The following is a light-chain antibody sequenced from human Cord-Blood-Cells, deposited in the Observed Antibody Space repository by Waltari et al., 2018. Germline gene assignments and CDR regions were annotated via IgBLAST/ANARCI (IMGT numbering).Light chain of an antibody. Sequence: EIVLTQSPATLSLSPGERATLSCRASQSVSSYLARYQQKPGQAPRLLIYDASNRSTGIPARFSGSGSVTDFTLTISSLEPEDFAVYYCQQRSNWPPLTFGGGTKVEIK. CDR2: DAS. CDR1: QSVSSY. V-gene: IGKV3-11*01. J-gene: IGKJ4*01. CDR3: QQRSNWPPLT.